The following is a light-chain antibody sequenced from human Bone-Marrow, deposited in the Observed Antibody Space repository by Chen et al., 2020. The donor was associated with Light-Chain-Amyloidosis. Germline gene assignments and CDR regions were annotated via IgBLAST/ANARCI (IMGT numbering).Light chain of an antibody. CDR2: DDS. Sequence: SYVLTQPSSVSVAPGQTATIACGGNNIGSTSVHWYQQTPGPAPLLVVYDDSDRPSGIPERLPGSNAGNTATLTIGRVEAGDEADYYCQVWDRSSDRPVFGGGTKLTVL. J-gene: IGLJ3*02. V-gene: IGLV3-21*02. CDR1: NIGSTS. CDR3: QVWDRSSDRPV.